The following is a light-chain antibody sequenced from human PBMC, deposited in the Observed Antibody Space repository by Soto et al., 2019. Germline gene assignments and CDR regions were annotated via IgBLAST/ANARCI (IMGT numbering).Light chain of an antibody. J-gene: IGLJ2*01. V-gene: IGLV2-14*01. CDR1: SSDIGGYNY. CDR2: DVT. Sequence: QSVLTQPASVSGSPGQSITISCTGTSSDIGGYNYVCWYQQHPGKAPKLIIYDVTDRPSGVSDRFSASKSGNTASLSISCLQAEDEADYYCSSYTSINTVLFGGGTKVTVL. CDR3: SSYTSINTVL.